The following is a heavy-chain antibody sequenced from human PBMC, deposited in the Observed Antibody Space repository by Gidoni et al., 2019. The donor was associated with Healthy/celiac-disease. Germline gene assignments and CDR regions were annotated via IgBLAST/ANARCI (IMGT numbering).Heavy chain of an antibody. V-gene: IGHV3-15*07. J-gene: IGHJ4*02. CDR3: TTELYYYDSSGYLYYFDY. CDR1: GLTFSNAW. CDR2: IKRKTDGGTT. D-gene: IGHD3-22*01. Sequence: AASGLTFSNAWMNWVRQAPGKGLEWVGRIKRKTDGGTTDYAAPVKSRFTISRDDSKHTLYLQMNSLKAEDTAVYYCTTELYYYDSSGYLYYFDYWGQGTLVTVSS.